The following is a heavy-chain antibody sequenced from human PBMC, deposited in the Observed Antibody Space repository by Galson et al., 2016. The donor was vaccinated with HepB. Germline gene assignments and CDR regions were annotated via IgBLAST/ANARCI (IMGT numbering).Heavy chain of an antibody. V-gene: IGHV3-30*03. D-gene: IGHD5-18*01. Sequence: SLRLSCAASGFTFSTYGMHWVRQAPGKGLEWVAVISYDGDTKYHADSVKGRFTISRDNSKNTLYLQMHRLRFEDTAVYYCASDPRQWQRGYNYGLEYWGQGTLVSVSS. CDR2: ISYDGDTK. J-gene: IGHJ4*02. CDR1: GFTFSTYG. CDR3: ASDPRQWQRGYNYGLEY.